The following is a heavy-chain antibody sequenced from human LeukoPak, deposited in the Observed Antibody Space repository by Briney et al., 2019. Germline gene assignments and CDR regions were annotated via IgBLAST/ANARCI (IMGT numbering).Heavy chain of an antibody. V-gene: IGHV3-30*04. D-gene: IGHD3-22*01. CDR3: ARAYYYDSSGYYYIAFDI. CDR1: EFTFSSYA. Sequence: PGGSLRLSCAASEFTFSSYAMHWVRQAPGKGLEWVAVISYNGSNKYYADSVKGRFTISRDNSKNTLYLQMNSLRAEDTAVYYCARAYYYDSSGYYYIAFDIWGQGTMVTVSS. J-gene: IGHJ3*02. CDR2: ISYNGSNK.